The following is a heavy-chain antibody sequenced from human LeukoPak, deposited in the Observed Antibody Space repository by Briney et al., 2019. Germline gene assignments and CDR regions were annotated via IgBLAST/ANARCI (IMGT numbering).Heavy chain of an antibody. CDR2: IYYSGST. J-gene: IGHJ4*02. CDR1: GGSISGYY. Sequence: SETLSLTCTVSGGSISGYYWSWIRQPPGKGLEWIGYIYYSGSTNYNPSLKSRVTISVDTSKNQFSLKLSSVTAADTAVYYCASQRKTYYYDSSGYYYFDYWGQGTLVTVSS. V-gene: IGHV4-59*01. D-gene: IGHD3-22*01. CDR3: ASQRKTYYYDSSGYYYFDY.